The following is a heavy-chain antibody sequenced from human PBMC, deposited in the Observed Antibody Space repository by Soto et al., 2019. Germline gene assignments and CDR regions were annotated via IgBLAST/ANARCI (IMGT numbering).Heavy chain of an antibody. CDR1: GDFLTTYY. D-gene: IGHD6-19*01. CDR3: ARSPQYSSGWNGGFDY. V-gene: IGHV4-59*01. CDR2: IFYGGHT. Sequence: ETLSLTCDVSGDFLTTYYWNWIRQSPGKGLEWIGYIFYGGHTNYNPSLRGRATISVDTSKNQFSLKLSSVTAADTAVYYCARSPQYSSGWNGGFDYWGQGTLVTVSS. J-gene: IGHJ4*02.